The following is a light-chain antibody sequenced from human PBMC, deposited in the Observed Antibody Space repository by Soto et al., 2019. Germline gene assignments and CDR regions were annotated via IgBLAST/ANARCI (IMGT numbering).Light chain of an antibody. V-gene: IGLV2-14*01. CDR1: SSDVGGYNY. CDR2: EVS. CDR3: SSYTSSSTYV. Sequence: QSALTQPASVSGSPGQSIPISCTGTSSDVGGYNYVSWYQQHPGKAPKLMIYEVSNRPSGVSNRFSGSKSGNTASLTISGLQAEDEADYYCSSYTSSSTYVFXTGTKVTVL. J-gene: IGLJ1*01.